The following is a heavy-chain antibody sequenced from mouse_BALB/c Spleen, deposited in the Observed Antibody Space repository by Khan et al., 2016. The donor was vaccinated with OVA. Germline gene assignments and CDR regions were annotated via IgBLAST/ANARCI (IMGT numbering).Heavy chain of an antibody. CDR2: INPRSGYT. CDR3: ARDRIDY. CDR1: GYTFSNYW. V-gene: IGHV1-7*01. Sequence: QMQLEESGAELAKPGASVKMSCKASGYTFSNYWIHWVKQRPGKGLEWIGYINPRSGYTFYYQTFNEKDTLTTDKSSSTAYMELSSLTSGDSTDYNCARDRIDYWGQGTTLTVSS. J-gene: IGHJ2*01.